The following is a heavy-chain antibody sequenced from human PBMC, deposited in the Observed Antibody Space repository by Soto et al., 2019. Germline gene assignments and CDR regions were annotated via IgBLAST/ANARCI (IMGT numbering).Heavy chain of an antibody. D-gene: IGHD3-22*01. CDR1: DGSSRSGGYY. CDR2: IYNSGST. J-gene: IGHJ4*02. V-gene: IGHV4-31*03. Sequence: PSETLSLTCTVSDGSSRSGGYYWGFIRQQPGKGLEWIGYIYNSGSTYYNPSLKSRVTISMDPSKKQFSLNLTSVTAADTAVYYCARSDTSGYYFEYWGQGTLGTVSS. CDR3: ARSDTSGYYFEY.